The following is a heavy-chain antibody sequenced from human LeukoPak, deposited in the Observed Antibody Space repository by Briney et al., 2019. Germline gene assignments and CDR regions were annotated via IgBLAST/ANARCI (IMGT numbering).Heavy chain of an antibody. Sequence: PSQTLSLTCTVSGGSISSGGYYWSWIRQHPGKGLEWIGYIYYSGSTYYNPSLKSRVTISVGTSKNQFSLKLSSVTAADTAVYYCARDGQTTAGFDYWGQGTLVTVSS. CDR2: IYYSGST. CDR1: GGSISSGGYY. J-gene: IGHJ4*02. CDR3: ARDGQTTAGFDY. D-gene: IGHD1-14*01. V-gene: IGHV4-31*03.